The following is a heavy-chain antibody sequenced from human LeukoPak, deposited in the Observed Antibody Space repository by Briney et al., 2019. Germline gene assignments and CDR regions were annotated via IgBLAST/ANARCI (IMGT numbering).Heavy chain of an antibody. CDR3: ARGREYERMFDY. J-gene: IGHJ4*02. CDR2: INHSGST. D-gene: IGHD2-15*01. V-gene: IGHV4-34*01. Sequence: SETVTLICAVYGGSFSGYYWSWIRQPPGKGLEWIGEINHSGSTNYNPSLKSRDTISVDTSKNQFSLKLSSVTAADTAVYYCARGREYERMFDYWGQGTLVTVSS. CDR1: GGSFSGYY.